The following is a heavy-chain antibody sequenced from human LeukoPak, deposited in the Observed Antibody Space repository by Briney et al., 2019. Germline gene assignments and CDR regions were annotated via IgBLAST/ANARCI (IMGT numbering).Heavy chain of an antibody. CDR3: ARGRYSSGWYGADY. CDR1: GFTFSSYA. V-gene: IGHV3-30-3*01. J-gene: IGHJ4*02. CDR2: ISYDGSNK. D-gene: IGHD6-19*01. Sequence: PGGSLRLSCAASGFTFSSYAMHWDRQAPGKGLEWVAVISYDGSNKYYADSVKGRFTISRDNSKNTLYLQMNSLRAEDTAVYYCARGRYSSGWYGADYWGQGTLVTVSS.